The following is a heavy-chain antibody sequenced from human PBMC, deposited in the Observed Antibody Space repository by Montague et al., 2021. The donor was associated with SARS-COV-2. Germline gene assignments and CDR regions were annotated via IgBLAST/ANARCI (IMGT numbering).Heavy chain of an antibody. Sequence: SLRLSCAASGFTFDDYAMHWVRQAPGKGLEWVSGISWNSGSTGYADSVKGRFTISRDNAKNSLYLQMNSLRAEDTALYYCAKEVGESPPFDYWGQGTLVTVSS. D-gene: IGHD2-15*01. CDR3: AKEVGESPPFDY. J-gene: IGHJ4*02. V-gene: IGHV3-9*01. CDR2: ISWNSGST. CDR1: GFTFDDYA.